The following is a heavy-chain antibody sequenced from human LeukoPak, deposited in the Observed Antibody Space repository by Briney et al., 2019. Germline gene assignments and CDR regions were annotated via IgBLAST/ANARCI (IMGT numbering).Heavy chain of an antibody. J-gene: IGHJ4*02. D-gene: IGHD3-22*01. Sequence: GGSLRLSCAASGFTFSSYAMHWVRQAPGKGLEWVAVISYDGSNKYYADSVKGRFTISRDNSKNTLYLQMNSLRAEDTAVYYCARDPRDYHYYDSSGNDYWGQGTLVTVSS. CDR2: ISYDGSNK. CDR1: GFTFSSYA. V-gene: IGHV3-30-3*01. CDR3: ARDPRDYHYYDSSGNDY.